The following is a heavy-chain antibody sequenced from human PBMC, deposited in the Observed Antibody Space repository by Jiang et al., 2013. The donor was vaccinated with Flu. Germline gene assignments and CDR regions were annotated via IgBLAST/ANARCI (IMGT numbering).Heavy chain of an antibody. CDR2: IFHSGST. Sequence: KPSGTLSLTCAVSAGSLSRNWWSWVRQPPGKGLEWIGEIFHSGSTNYKSSLKSRITISLDKSRNQFSLRLTSVTAADTAVYYCARGFGGGGSSDYFDYWGQGTLVTVSS. CDR1: AGSLSRNW. V-gene: IGHV4-4*02. J-gene: IGHJ4*02. D-gene: IGHD3-16*01. CDR3: ARGFGGGGSSDYFDY.